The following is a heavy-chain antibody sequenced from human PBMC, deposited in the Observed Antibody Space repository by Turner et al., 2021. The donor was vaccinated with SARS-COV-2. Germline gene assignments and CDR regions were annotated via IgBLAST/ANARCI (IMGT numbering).Heavy chain of an antibody. CDR1: GDSFTSSSYS. J-gene: IGHJ5*02. Sequence: QVQLQESGPGLVKPSETLSPTCTVPGDSFTSSSYSWGWIRQPPGQGLEGIGTIFYGGITYSTPSLKSRVTISADTSKKEFSLELNSVTAADTAVYYCVRHPTTLVAGPFNWFDPWGQGTLVTVSS. D-gene: IGHD6-19*01. CDR2: IFYGGIT. CDR3: VRHPTTLVAGPFNWFDP. V-gene: IGHV4-39*01.